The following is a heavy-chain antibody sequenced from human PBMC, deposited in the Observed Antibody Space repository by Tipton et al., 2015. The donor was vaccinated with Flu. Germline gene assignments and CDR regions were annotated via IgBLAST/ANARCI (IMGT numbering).Heavy chain of an antibody. CDR2: IYYSGST. CDR1: GGSISSYY. Sequence: GSLRLSCTVSGGSISSYYWSWIRQPPGKGLEWIGYIYYSGSTNYNPSLKSRVTISVDTSKNQFSLKLSSVTAADTAVYYCARDRPNYYYYGMDVWGQGTTVTVSS. CDR3: ARDRPNYYYYGMDV. V-gene: IGHV4-59*01. J-gene: IGHJ6*02.